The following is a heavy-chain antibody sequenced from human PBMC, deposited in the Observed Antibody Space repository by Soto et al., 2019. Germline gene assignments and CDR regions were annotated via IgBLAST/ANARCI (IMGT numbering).Heavy chain of an antibody. CDR1: GYTFTRFA. CDR2: INAVNGNT. D-gene: IGHD4-17*01. V-gene: IGHV1-3*01. CDR3: AREGDHYNYGYGLDF. J-gene: IGHJ4*02. Sequence: QVLLVQSGAEVRKPGASVKFSCKASGYTFTRFAIHWVRQAPGQGLEWMGWINAVNGNTRYSQKFQGRATLTLDTSADTAYLEVSSLTSGDSATYYCAREGDHYNYGYGLDFWGQGTLLTVSS.